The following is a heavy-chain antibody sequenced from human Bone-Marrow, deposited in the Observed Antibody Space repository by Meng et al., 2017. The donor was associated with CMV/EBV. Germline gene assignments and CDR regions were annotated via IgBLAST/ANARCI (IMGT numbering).Heavy chain of an antibody. CDR3: ARVGITIFGVVIESSDYFDY. V-gene: IGHV3-48*04. Sequence: GESLKISCAASGFTFSSYSMNWVRQAPGKGLEWVSYISSSSSTIYYADSVKGRFTISRDNAKNSLYLQMNSLRAEDTAVYYCARVGITIFGVVIESSDYFDYWGQGTLVTVSS. CDR2: ISSSSSTI. J-gene: IGHJ4*02. D-gene: IGHD3-3*01. CDR1: GFTFSSYS.